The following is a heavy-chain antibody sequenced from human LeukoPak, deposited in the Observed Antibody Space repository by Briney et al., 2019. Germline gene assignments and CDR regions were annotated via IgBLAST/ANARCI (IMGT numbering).Heavy chain of an antibody. V-gene: IGHV3-23*01. J-gene: IGHJ6*02. CDR3: TRVLQDFMAREIGMDV. Sequence: GGSLRLSCAASGVTLSSYAMSWARQAPGKGLEWVSGISSSGSGGNTYYADSVKGRFTISSDISNNAIYLQMKSLRAGDTAVYFCTRVLQDFMAREIGMDVWGQGTTVTVSS. CDR1: GVTLSSYA. D-gene: IGHD3-9*01. CDR2: ISSSGSGGNT.